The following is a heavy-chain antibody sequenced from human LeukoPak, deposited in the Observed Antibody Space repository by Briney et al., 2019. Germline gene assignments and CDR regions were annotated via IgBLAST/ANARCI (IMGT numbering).Heavy chain of an antibody. CDR1: GFTFSSYS. J-gene: IGHJ6*03. Sequence: GGSLRLSCAASGFTFSSYSTNWVRQAPGKGLEWVSSISSSSSYIYYADSVKGRFTISRDNAKNSLYLQMNSLRAEDTAVYYCARRIAAAGTWFYYYMDVWGKGTTVTVSS. CDR2: ISSSSSYI. CDR3: ARRIAAAGTWFYYYMDV. D-gene: IGHD6-13*01. V-gene: IGHV3-21*01.